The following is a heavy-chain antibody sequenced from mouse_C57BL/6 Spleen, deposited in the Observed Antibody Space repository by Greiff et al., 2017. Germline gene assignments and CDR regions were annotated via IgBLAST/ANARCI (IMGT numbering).Heavy chain of an antibody. V-gene: IGHV1-54*01. D-gene: IGHD1-1*01. Sequence: VQLQQSGAELVRPGTSVKVSCKASGYAFTNYLIEWVKQGPGQGLEWIGVINPGSGGINYNEKFKGKATLTADKSCSTAYMQLSRLTSEDSAVYFCARFEDYYGSSYEWYFDVWGTGTTVTVSS. CDR1: GYAFTNYL. CDR3: ARFEDYYGSSYEWYFDV. CDR2: INPGSGGI. J-gene: IGHJ1*03.